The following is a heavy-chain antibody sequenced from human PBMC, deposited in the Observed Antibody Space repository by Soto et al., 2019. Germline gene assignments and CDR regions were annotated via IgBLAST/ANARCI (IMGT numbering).Heavy chain of an antibody. D-gene: IGHD2-15*01. CDR1: GGTFSSYA. Sequence: ASVKVSCKASGGTFSSYAISWVRQAPGQGLEWMGGIIPIFGTENYAQKFQGRVKITADESTSTAYMELNSLRSEDTAVYYCETREGYCIGGSCYHNYYFDYWGQGTLVTVSS. J-gene: IGHJ4*02. CDR2: IIPIFGTE. CDR3: ETREGYCIGGSCYHNYYFDY. V-gene: IGHV1-69*13.